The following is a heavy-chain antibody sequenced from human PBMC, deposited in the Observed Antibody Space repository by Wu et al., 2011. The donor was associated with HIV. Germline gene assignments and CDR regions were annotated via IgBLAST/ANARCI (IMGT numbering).Heavy chain of an antibody. CDR3: ARPDCGGDCYPGDY. CDR2: INANSGDT. J-gene: IGHJ4*02. Sequence: QVQLVQSGAEVKKPGASVKVSCKASGYTFTGYYIHWVRQAPGQGLEWMGWINANSGDTKYAQKFQGRVTMTGDTSISTAYMELTSLRSDDTAVYYCARPDCGGDCYPGDYWGQGTPVTVSS. D-gene: IGHD2-21*01. V-gene: IGHV1-2*02. CDR1: GYTFTGYY.